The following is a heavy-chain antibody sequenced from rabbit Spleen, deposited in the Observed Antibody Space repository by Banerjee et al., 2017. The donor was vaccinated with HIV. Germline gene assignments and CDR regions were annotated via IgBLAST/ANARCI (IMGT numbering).Heavy chain of an antibody. CDR1: GLDFSVGDV. Sequence: QEQLVETGGGLVRPGGSLTLSCKASGLDFSVGDVMCWVRQAPGKGLEWISCINIVTGRAVYANWASGRFTFSKTSSTTVTLQMTSLTAADTATYFCASSPWSGGAVGYPYAFNLWGQGTLVTVS. V-gene: IGHV1S45*01. CDR3: ASSPWSGGAVGYPYAFNL. CDR2: INIVTGRA. J-gene: IGHJ4*01. D-gene: IGHD6-1*01.